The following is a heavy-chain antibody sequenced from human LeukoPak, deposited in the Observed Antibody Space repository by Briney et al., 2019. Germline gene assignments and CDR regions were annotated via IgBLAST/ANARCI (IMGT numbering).Heavy chain of an antibody. Sequence: PGRSLRLSCAASGFTFSSYGMHWVRQAPGKGLEWVAVIWYDGSNKYYADSVKGRFTISRDNSKNTLYLQMNSLRAEDTAVYYCASDSSGWGGFGAFDIWGQGTMVTVSS. CDR2: IWYDGSNK. CDR3: ASDSSGWGGFGAFDI. CDR1: GFTFSSYG. D-gene: IGHD6-19*01. J-gene: IGHJ3*02. V-gene: IGHV3-33*01.